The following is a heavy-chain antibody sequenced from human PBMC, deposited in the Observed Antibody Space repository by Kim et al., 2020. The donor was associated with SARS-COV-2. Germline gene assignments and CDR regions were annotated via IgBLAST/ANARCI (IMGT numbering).Heavy chain of an antibody. CDR3: ARDFWVRQLLRLHYYGMDV. CDR2: ISAYNGNT. CDR1: GYTFTSYG. Sequence: ASVKVSCKASGYTFTSYGISWVRQAPGQGLEWMGWISAYNGNTNYAQKLQGRVTMTTDTSTSTAYMELRSLRSDDTAVYYCARDFWVRQLLRLHYYGMDVWGQGTTVTVSS. V-gene: IGHV1-18*01. D-gene: IGHD6-25*01. J-gene: IGHJ6*02.